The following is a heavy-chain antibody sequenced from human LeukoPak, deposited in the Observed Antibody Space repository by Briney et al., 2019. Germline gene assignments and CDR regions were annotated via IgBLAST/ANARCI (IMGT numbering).Heavy chain of an antibody. J-gene: IGHJ4*02. V-gene: IGHV4-59*01. CDR2: IFYGGAT. Sequence: PSETLSLTCSVSGSSMNTNFWSWIRQPPGKRLEWLGYIFYGGATNYNPSLKSRVTISVDTSKNQFSLNLSSVTAANTAVYYCARGASTGTSYGNFDYWGQGTLVTVSS. D-gene: IGHD1-1*01. CDR3: ARGASTGTSYGNFDY. CDR1: GSSMNTNF.